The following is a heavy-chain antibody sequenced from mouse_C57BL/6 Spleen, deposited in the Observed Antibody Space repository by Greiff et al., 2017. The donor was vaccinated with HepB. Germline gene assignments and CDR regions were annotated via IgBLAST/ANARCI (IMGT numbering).Heavy chain of an antibody. CDR2: IDPSDSYT. V-gene: IGHV1-69*01. J-gene: IGHJ4*01. D-gene: IGHD3-2*02. CDR1: GYTFTSYW. Sequence: QVQLQQPGAELVMPGASVKLSCKASGYTFTSYWMHWVKQRPGQGLEWIGEIDPSDSYTNYNQKFKGKSTLTVDKSSSTAYRQLSSLTSEDSAVYYCARQLRPSYYYAMDYWGQGTSVTVSS. CDR3: ARQLRPSYYYAMDY.